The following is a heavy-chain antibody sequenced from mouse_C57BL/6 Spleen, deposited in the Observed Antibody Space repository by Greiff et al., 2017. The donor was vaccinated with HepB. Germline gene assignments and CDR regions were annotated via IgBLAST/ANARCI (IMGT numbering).Heavy chain of an antibody. D-gene: IGHD4-1*02. CDR3: TSTGTLAY. CDR2: IRNKANNHAT. Sequence: EVKLVESGGGLVQPGGSMKLSCAASGFTFSDAWMDWVRQSPEKGLEWVAEIRNKANNHATYYAESVKGRFTISRDDSKSSVYLQMNSLRAEDTGIYYCTSTGTLAYWGQGTLVTVSA. V-gene: IGHV6-6*01. J-gene: IGHJ3*01. CDR1: GFTFSDAW.